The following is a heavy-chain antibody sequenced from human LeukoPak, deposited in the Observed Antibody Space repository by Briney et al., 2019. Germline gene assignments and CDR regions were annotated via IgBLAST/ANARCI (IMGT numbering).Heavy chain of an antibody. J-gene: IGHJ3*02. D-gene: IGHD2-15*01. CDR3: ASGKYAPVGATYSFDI. CDR1: GITVSSNY. Sequence: GGSLRLSCAASGITVSSNYMSLVRQAPGKGLEWISTIYSGGSTYYADSVKGRFTISRDNSRNTVFLQMNSLRAEDTAVYYCASGKYAPVGATYSFDIWGQGTMVTVSS. V-gene: IGHV3-66*01. CDR2: IYSGGST.